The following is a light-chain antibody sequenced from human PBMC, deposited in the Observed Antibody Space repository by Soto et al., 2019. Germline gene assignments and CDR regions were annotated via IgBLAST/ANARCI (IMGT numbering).Light chain of an antibody. CDR2: AAS. CDR1: QGISSY. V-gene: IGKV1-8*01. Sequence: ALRMTQSPSSLSASTGDRVTITCRASQGISSYLAWYQQKPGKAPKLLIYAASTLQSGVPSRFSGSGSGTDFTLTISCLQSEDFATYYCQQYYSYPWLTFGGGTKVEIK. J-gene: IGKJ4*01. CDR3: QQYYSYPWLT.